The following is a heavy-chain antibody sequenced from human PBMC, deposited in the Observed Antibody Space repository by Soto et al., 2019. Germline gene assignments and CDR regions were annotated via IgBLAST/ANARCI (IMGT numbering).Heavy chain of an antibody. D-gene: IGHD2-21*01. V-gene: IGHV3-7*01. CDR2: IKQDGSEK. J-gene: IGHJ4*02. CDR3: ARGRGGGGYCFPH. Sequence: EVQLVESGGGLVQPGGSLRLSCAASGFTFSSYWMSWVRQAPGKGLEWVANIKQDGSEKYYVDSVKGRFTISRDNAKNALYLQMNSLRAEDTAVYYCARGRGGGGYCFPHWGQGTLVTVSS. CDR1: GFTFSSYW.